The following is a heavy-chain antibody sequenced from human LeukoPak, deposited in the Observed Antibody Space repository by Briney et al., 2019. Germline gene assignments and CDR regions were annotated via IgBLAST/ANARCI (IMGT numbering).Heavy chain of an antibody. Sequence: SETLSLTCTVSGGSISSSSYYWGWIRQPPGKGLEWIGSIYYSGSTYYNPSLKSRVTISVDTSKNQFSLKLRSVTAADTAVYYCARVVVAASYWYFDLWGRGTLVTVSS. CDR3: ARVVVAASYWYFDL. CDR2: IYYSGST. D-gene: IGHD2-15*01. V-gene: IGHV4-39*07. CDR1: GGSISSSSYY. J-gene: IGHJ2*01.